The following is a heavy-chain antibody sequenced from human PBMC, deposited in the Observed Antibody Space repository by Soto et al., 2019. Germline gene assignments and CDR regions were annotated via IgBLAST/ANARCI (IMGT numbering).Heavy chain of an antibody. J-gene: IGHJ5*02. D-gene: IGHD4-17*01. Sequence: QITLKESGPTLVKPTQTLTLTCTFSGFSLTARGVGVGWIRQPPGKALEWLAHIYWDDDERYTPSLRSRLTITKDTSKNQVVLTMTNMDPVDTATYYCAHRGFFDSGHPNWFNPWGQGTLVTVSS. CDR2: IYWDDDE. V-gene: IGHV2-5*02. CDR3: AHRGFFDSGHPNWFNP. CDR1: GFSLTARGVG.